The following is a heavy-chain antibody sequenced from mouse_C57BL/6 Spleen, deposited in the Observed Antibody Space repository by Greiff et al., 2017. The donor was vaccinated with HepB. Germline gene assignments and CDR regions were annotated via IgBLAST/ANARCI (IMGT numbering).Heavy chain of an antibody. CDR2: ISDGGSYT. CDR3: ARERGDTWTRYFDY. Sequence: EVQGVESGGGLVKPGGSLKLSCAASGFTFSSYAMSWVRQTPEKRLEWVATISDGGSYTYYPDNVKGRFTISRDNAKNNLYLQMSHLKSEDTAMYYCARERGDTWTRYFDYWGQGTTLTVSS. D-gene: IGHD2-13*01. V-gene: IGHV5-4*01. CDR1: GFTFSSYA. J-gene: IGHJ2*01.